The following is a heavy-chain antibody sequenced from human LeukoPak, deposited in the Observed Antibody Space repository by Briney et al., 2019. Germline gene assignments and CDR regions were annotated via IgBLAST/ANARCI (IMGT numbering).Heavy chain of an antibody. V-gene: IGHV1-18*01. CDR1: GYTFTSCG. Sequence: ASVKVSCKASGYTFTSCGISWVRQAPGQGLEWMGWISAYNGNTNYAQKLQGRVTMTTDTSTSTAYMELRSLRSDDTAVYYCADTIAAAGNRWFDPWGQGTLVTASS. D-gene: IGHD6-13*01. CDR3: ADTIAAAGNRWFDP. J-gene: IGHJ5*02. CDR2: ISAYNGNT.